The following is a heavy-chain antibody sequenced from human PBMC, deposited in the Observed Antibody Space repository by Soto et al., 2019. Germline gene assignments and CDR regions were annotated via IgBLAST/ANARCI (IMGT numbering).Heavy chain of an antibody. J-gene: IGHJ4*02. V-gene: IGHV3-30-3*01. Sequence: QVRLVESGGGVVQPGRSLRLSCAASGFPFSAYALHWVRQAPGKGLEWVAVISYDGSNKYYGDSVKGRFTRSRDNSKKTLYLQMNSLRVEDTAVYYCAGGGVDTAMAYFDYWGQGALVTVSS. CDR3: AGGGVDTAMAYFDY. CDR1: GFPFSAYA. CDR2: ISYDGSNK. D-gene: IGHD5-18*01.